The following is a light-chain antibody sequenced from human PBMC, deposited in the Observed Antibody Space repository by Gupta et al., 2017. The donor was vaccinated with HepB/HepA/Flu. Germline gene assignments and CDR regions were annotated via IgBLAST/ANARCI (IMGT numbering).Light chain of an antibody. V-gene: IGKV3-11*01. CDR3: QQRSKWPLT. J-gene: IGKJ4*01. Sequence: EILLTQSPATLSLSPGEGATLSCRASEGVNKYLAWYQQKPGQVPTLLIYDSSNSATGLPARFSGSGSGTDFTLTISSLEPEDFAVYYCQQRSKWPLTFGGGTKVEIK. CDR2: DSS. CDR1: EGVNKY.